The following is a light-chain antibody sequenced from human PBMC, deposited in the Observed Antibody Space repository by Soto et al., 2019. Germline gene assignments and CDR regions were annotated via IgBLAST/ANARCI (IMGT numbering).Light chain of an antibody. CDR3: QHYGSSPLFT. CDR2: GAF. J-gene: IGKJ3*01. CDR1: QSISSSY. Sequence: EIVLTQSPGTLSLSPGERATLSRRASQSISSSYLAWYQQKPGQAPRLLIYGAFNRATGVPDRFSGSGSGTDFTLTISRLEPEDFAVYYCQHYGSSPLFTFGPGTKVDIK. V-gene: IGKV3-20*01.